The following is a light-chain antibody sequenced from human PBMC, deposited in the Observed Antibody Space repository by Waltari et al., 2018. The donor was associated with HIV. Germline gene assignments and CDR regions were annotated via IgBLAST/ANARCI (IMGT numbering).Light chain of an antibody. CDR2: DNN. J-gene: IGLJ3*02. CDR3: GTWDSSLSAGWV. Sequence: QSVLTQPPSVSAAPGQTVTITCSGSSPNIGNNYLSWYQQPPGTAPKLLIYDNNKRPSGIPDRFSGSKSGTSATLGITGLQTGDEADYYCGTWDSSLSAGWVFGGGTKLTVL. V-gene: IGLV1-51*01. CDR1: SPNIGNNY.